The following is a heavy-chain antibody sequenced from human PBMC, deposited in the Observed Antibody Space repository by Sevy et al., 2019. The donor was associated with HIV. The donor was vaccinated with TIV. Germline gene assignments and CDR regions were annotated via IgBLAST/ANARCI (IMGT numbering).Heavy chain of an antibody. J-gene: IGHJ4*02. V-gene: IGHV3-7*01. D-gene: IGHD6-19*01. CDR1: GFTFGTKW. CDR3: VIGWLLDS. Sequence: GGSLRLSCVVSGFTFGTKWMSWVRQAPGKGLEWVANIKQDGSETYYVDSVKGRFTISRDNAKTSLYVQMDYPRPEDTAVYCCVIGWLLDSWGQGTLVTVSS. CDR2: IKQDGSET.